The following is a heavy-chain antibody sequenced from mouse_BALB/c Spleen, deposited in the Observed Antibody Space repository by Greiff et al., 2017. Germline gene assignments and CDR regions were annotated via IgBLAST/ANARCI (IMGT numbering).Heavy chain of an antibody. J-gene: IGHJ2*01. CDR2: ISDGGSYT. Sequence: EVKVVESGGGLVKPGGSLKLSCAASGFTFSDYYMYWVRQTPEKRLEWVATISDGGSYTYYPDSVKGRFTISRDNAKNNLYLQMSSLKSEDTAMYYCARGEYGNYVGYWGQGTTLTVSS. CDR1: GFTFSDYY. D-gene: IGHD2-10*02. CDR3: ARGEYGNYVGY. V-gene: IGHV5-4*02.